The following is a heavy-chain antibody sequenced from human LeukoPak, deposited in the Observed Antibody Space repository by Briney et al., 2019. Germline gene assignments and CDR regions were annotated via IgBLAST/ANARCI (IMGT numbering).Heavy chain of an antibody. J-gene: IGHJ4*02. CDR1: GFTFRSYW. CDR3: AREQPYYYDSSGTALMAEIKYYFDY. D-gene: IGHD3-22*01. CDR2: IKQDGSEK. Sequence: GGSMRLSCAASGFTFRSYWMSWVRQAPGKGLEWVANIKQDGSEKYYVDSVKGRFTISRDNAKNSLYLQMNSLRAEDTGVYYCAREQPYYYDSSGTALMAEIKYYFDYWGQGTLVTVSS. V-gene: IGHV3-7*01.